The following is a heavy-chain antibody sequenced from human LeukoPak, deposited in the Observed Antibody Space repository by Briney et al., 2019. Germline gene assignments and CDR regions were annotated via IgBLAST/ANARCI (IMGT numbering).Heavy chain of an antibody. J-gene: IGHJ4*02. CDR2: ISWNSGSI. D-gene: IGHD3-3*01. CDR3: AKDMRRGGYYDFWSGYSPFDY. CDR1: GFTFDDYA. Sequence: SGGSLRLSCAASGFTFDDYAMHWVREAPGKGLERVSGISWNSGSIGYADSVKGRFTISRDNAKNSLYLQMNSLRAEDMALYYCAKDMRRGGYYDFWSGYSPFDYWGQGTLVTVSS. V-gene: IGHV3-9*03.